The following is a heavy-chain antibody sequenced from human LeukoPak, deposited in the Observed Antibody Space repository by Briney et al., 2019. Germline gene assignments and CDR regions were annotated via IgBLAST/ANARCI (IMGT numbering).Heavy chain of an antibody. V-gene: IGHV4-34*01. CDR2: INHSGST. Sequence: SETLSLTCAVYGGSFSGYYWSWIRQPPGKGLEWIGEINHSGSTNYNPSLKSRVTISVDTSKNQFSLRLSSVTAADTAVYYCARGGALWELLVAFDIWGQGTMVTVSS. J-gene: IGHJ3*02. CDR1: GGSFSGYY. CDR3: ARGGALWELLVAFDI. D-gene: IGHD1-26*01.